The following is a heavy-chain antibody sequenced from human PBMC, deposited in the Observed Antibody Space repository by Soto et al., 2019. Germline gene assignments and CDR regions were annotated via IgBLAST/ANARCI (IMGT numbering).Heavy chain of an antibody. CDR1: GGYFNNRQTLNSYP. Sequence: QVQVVQSGAEVKRPGSSVNVSCKASGGYFNNRQTLNSYPISWVRQAPGQGLEWMGGIIPLFGTTNYAQRFQGRVMITAVESTRTTYLELNNVTSGDTAVYYCAESWGGEIYCCYYAVDVWGQGTTVTVSS. D-gene: IGHD3-16*01. V-gene: IGHV1-69*01. J-gene: IGHJ6*02. CDR3: AESWGGEIYCCYYAVDV. CDR2: IIPLFGTT.